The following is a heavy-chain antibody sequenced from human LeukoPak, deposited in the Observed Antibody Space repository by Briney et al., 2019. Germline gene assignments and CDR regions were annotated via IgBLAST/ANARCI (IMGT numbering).Heavy chain of an antibody. J-gene: IGHJ3*02. CDR3: VKGAAYHLGDAFDI. CDR2: ISWNSGTI. CDR1: GFTFDDYV. V-gene: IGHV3-9*01. Sequence: PGGSLRLSCAASGFTFDDYVMNWVRQAPGKGLKWVSGISWNSGTIGYADSVKGRLTISRDNAKNSLYLQMNSLRAEDTALYYCVKGAAYHLGDAFDIWGQGTMVTVSS. D-gene: IGHD2-15*01.